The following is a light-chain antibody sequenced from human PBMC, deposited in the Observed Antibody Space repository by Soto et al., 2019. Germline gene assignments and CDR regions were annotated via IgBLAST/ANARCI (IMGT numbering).Light chain of an antibody. CDR3: SSYAGSNNLV. CDR2: EVS. CDR1: SSDVGGYNY. J-gene: IGLJ2*01. Sequence: QSVLTQPPSASGSPGQSVTISCTGTSSDVGGYNYVSWYQQHPGKAPKLMIYEVSKRPSGVPDRFSGSKSGNTASLTVSGRPAEDEADYYCSSYAGSNNLVFGGGTKLTVL. V-gene: IGLV2-8*01.